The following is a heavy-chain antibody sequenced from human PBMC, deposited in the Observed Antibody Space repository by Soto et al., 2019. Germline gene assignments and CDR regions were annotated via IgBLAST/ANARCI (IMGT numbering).Heavy chain of an antibody. D-gene: IGHD3-22*01. J-gene: IGHJ5*02. Sequence: GGSLRLSCAASGFTFSSYAMHWVRQAPGKGLEWVAVISYDGSNKYYADSVKGLFTISRDNSKNTLYLQMNSLRAEDTAVYYCARESYYYDSSGYYYGWFDPWGQGTLVTVSS. V-gene: IGHV3-30-3*01. CDR2: ISYDGSNK. CDR3: ARESYYYDSSGYYYGWFDP. CDR1: GFTFSSYA.